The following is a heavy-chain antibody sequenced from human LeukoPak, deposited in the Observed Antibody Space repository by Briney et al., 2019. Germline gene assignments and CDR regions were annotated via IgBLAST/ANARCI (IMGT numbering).Heavy chain of an antibody. CDR3: ARHFGSITMIVVVIDAFDI. Sequence: SETLSLTCAVSGGSISSSSYYWGWIRQPPGKGLERIGSIYDSGSTYYNPSLKSRVTISVDTSKNQFSLKLSSVTAADTAVYYCARHFGSITMIVVVIDAFDIWGQGTMVTVSS. J-gene: IGHJ3*02. V-gene: IGHV4-39*01. D-gene: IGHD3-22*01. CDR2: IYDSGST. CDR1: GGSISSSSYY.